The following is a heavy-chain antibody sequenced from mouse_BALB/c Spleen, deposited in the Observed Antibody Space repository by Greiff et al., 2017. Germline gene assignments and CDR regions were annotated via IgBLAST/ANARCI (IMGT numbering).Heavy chain of an antibody. J-gene: IGHJ4*01. CDR1: GYAFSSYW. V-gene: IGHV1-80*01. CDR3: ARSEVHYAMDY. Sequence: VQLVESGAELVRPGSSVKISCKASGYAFSSYWMNWVKQRPGQGLEWIGQIYPGDGDTNYNGKFKGKATLTADKSSSTAYMQLSSLTSEDSAVYFCARSEVHYAMDYWGQGTSVTVSS. CDR2: IYPGDGDT.